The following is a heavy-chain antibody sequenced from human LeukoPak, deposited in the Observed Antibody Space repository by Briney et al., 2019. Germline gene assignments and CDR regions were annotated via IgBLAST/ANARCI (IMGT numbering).Heavy chain of an antibody. CDR1: GLAFTIYA. J-gene: IGHJ6*03. D-gene: IGHD6-6*01. V-gene: IGHV3-33*01. Sequence: VRSLRLSRAASGLAFTIYAMHWVSATPRKRLGRVAGIWFEISNKYNTNSVKGLFTIYKDNSTSTLYLQMSSLRAEDAAVYYCARGPPGGSSSYLYYYYMDVWGKGTTVTVSS. CDR3: ARGPPGGSSSYLYYYYMDV. CDR2: IWFEISNK.